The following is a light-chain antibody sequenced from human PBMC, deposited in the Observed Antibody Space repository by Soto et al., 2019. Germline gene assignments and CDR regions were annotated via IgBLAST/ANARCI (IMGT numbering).Light chain of an antibody. J-gene: IGKJ1*01. CDR1: QSISSDH. CDR2: GAS. Sequence: EIVLTQSPGILSLSPGERATRACRASQSISSDHLAWYQQRPGQSPRLLIYGASSRATGTPDRFSGSGSGTDFTLTINRLEPEDFALYYCQQYGSSPPTFGQGTKVDNK. V-gene: IGKV3-20*01. CDR3: QQYGSSPPT.